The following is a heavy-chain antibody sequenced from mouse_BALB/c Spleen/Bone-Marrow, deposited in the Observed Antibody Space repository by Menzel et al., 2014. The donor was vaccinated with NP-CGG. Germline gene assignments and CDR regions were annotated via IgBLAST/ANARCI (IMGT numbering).Heavy chain of an antibody. Sequence: ESGSGLVRPGASVKLSCKASGYTFTNSWRHWAKQRPGQGLEWIGGIHPNSGNTNYNENFEGKATLTVDTSSTTAYVDLSSLTSEDSAVYYCSRRHSYAYYLDYWGQGTALTVSS. CDR2: IHPNSGNT. D-gene: IGHD2-12*01. V-gene: IGHV1S130*01. CDR1: GYTFTNSW. J-gene: IGHJ2*01. CDR3: SRRHSYAYYLDY.